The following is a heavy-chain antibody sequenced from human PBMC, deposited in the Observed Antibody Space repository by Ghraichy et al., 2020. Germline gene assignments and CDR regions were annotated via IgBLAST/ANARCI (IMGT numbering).Heavy chain of an antibody. D-gene: IGHD2-2*01. CDR2: IYYSGST. J-gene: IGHJ4*02. Sequence: GSLRLSCTVSGGSISSYYWSWIRQPPGKGLEWIGYIYYSGSTNYNPSLKSRVTISVDTSKNQFSLKLSSVTAADTAVYYCARLTSTSCRDYWGQGTLVTVSS. CDR1: GGSISSYY. V-gene: IGHV4-59*01. CDR3: ARLTSTSCRDY.